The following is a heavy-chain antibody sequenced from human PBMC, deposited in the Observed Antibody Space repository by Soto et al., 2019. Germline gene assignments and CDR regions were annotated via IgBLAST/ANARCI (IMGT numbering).Heavy chain of an antibody. J-gene: IGHJ4*02. Sequence: SETLSLTCTVSGASITFGGYSWSWIRQTPGKGLEWIGYINHLETTFYNPSFESRLTLSIDRAKNQFSLKLHSMSATDRAVYFCGRGGGSGCFDYWGQRILVTVST. D-gene: IGHD1-26*01. CDR2: INHLETT. V-gene: IGHV4-30-2*01. CDR3: GRGGGSGCFDY. CDR1: GASITFGGYS.